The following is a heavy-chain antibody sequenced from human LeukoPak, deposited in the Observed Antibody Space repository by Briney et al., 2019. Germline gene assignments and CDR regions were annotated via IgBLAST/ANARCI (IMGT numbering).Heavy chain of an antibody. CDR2: ISGSGGST. V-gene: IGHV3-23*01. CDR3: TRDRGYCSSTSCYAWFDP. CDR1: GFTFSSYA. Sequence: GGSLRLSCAASGFTFSSYAMSWVRQAPGKGLEWVSTISGSGGSTYYADSVKGRFTISRDNSKNTLYLQMNSLRAEDTAVYYCTRDRGYCSSTSCYAWFDPWGQGTLVTVSS. J-gene: IGHJ5*02. D-gene: IGHD2-2*01.